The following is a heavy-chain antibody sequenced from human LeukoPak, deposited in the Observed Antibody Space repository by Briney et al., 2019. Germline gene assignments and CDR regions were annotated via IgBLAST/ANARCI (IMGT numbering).Heavy chain of an antibody. D-gene: IGHD6-13*01. V-gene: IGHV3-7*01. CDR1: GDSISSSNW. Sequence: ETLSLTCVVSGDSISSSNWWSWVRQPPGKGLEWVANIKQDGSEKYYVDSVKGRFTISRDNAKNSLYLQMNSLRAEDTAVYYCARLKYSSSWGYWGQGTLVTVSS. CDR2: IKQDGSEK. J-gene: IGHJ4*02. CDR3: ARLKYSSSWGY.